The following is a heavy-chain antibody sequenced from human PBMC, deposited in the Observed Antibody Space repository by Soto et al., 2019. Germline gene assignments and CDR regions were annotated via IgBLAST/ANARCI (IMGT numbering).Heavy chain of an antibody. V-gene: IGHV4-31*01. CDR1: GGSITSGGYY. Sequence: SETLCITCTFSGGSITSGGYYWSWIRQLPGKGWEWSGYMNCSENTYYNPSLKSPVSISIDTSKNQFSLNLRFVTAADADKYYCARTKCSGGSCYSWSLDYWGQGTPVTVSS. J-gene: IGHJ4*02. D-gene: IGHD2-15*01. CDR2: MNCSENT. CDR3: ARTKCSGGSCYSWSLDY.